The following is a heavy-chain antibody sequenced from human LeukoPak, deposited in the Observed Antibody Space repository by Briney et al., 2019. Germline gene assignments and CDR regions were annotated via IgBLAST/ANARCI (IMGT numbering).Heavy chain of an antibody. CDR1: GFTFSDYY. Sequence: GGSLRLSCTVSGFTFSDYYMSWVRQAPGKGLEWVSYISSSGSMLHYADSVEGRFTISRDNAKNSLYLQMSSLRDEDTAVYYCTRRPYSSSWYYFDYWGQGTLVTVSS. V-gene: IGHV3-11*04. D-gene: IGHD6-13*01. J-gene: IGHJ4*02. CDR3: TRRPYSSSWYYFDY. CDR2: ISSSGSML.